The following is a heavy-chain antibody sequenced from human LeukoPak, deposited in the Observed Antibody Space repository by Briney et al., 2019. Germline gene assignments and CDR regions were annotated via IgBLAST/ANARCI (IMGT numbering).Heavy chain of an antibody. Sequence: GGSLRLSCAASGFTFSSYAMSWVRQAPGKGLEWVSAISGSGGSTYYADSVKGRFTISRDNSKNTLYLQMNSLRAEDTAVYYCARGGDGYSRFDPWGQGTLVTVSS. D-gene: IGHD5-24*01. CDR1: GFTFSSYA. CDR3: ARGGDGYSRFDP. CDR2: ISGSGGST. J-gene: IGHJ5*02. V-gene: IGHV3-23*01.